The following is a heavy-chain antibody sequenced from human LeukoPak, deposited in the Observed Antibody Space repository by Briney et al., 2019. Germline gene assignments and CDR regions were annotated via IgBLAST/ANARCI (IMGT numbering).Heavy chain of an antibody. CDR1: GFTFSSYS. Sequence: GGSLRLSCAASGFTFSSYSMNWVRQAPGKGLEWVSSISSSSSYIYYAHSVKRRFTISRDNAKNSLYLQMNSLRAEDTAVYYCARARMTMVRGVMNYYGMDVWGQGTTVTVSS. V-gene: IGHV3-21*01. D-gene: IGHD3-10*01. J-gene: IGHJ6*02. CDR3: ARARMTMVRGVMNYYGMDV. CDR2: ISSSSSYI.